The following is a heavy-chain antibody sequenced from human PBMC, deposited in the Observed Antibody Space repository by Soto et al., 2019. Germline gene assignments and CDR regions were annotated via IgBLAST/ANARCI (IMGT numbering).Heavy chain of an antibody. V-gene: IGHV4-61*08. Sequence: QVKLQESGPGLVKPSETLSLTCTVSGDSVSSGAYYWSWVRQPPGKGLEWIGYIYYNAITNYNPSLKSRVTILVDTSKSEISLTLNSVTAADTAVYYCARANIAAAGTIFDPWDQGVLVTVSA. CDR3: ARANIAAAGTIFDP. CDR2: IYYNAIT. CDR1: GDSVSSGAYY. D-gene: IGHD6-13*01. J-gene: IGHJ5*02.